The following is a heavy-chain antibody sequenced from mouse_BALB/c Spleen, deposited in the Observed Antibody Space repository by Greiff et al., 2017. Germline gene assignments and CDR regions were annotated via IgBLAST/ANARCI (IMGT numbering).Heavy chain of an antibody. CDR1: GYTFTSYW. D-gene: IGHD1-1*01. CDR3: TRSRGYYGSSGHFDY. CDR2: IYPGNSDT. Sequence: VQLKESGTVLARPGASVKMSCKASGYTFTSYWMHWVKQRPGQGLEWIGAIYPGNSDTSYNQKFKGKAKLTAVTSTSTAYMELSSLTNEDSAVYYCTRSRGYYGSSGHFDYWGQGTTLTVSS. V-gene: IGHV1-5*01. J-gene: IGHJ2*01.